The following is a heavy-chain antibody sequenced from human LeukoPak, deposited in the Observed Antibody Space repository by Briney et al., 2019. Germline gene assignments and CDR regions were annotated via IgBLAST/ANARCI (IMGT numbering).Heavy chain of an antibody. CDR1: GYTFTGYY. V-gene: IGHV1-2*02. D-gene: IGHD7-27*01. J-gene: IGHJ4*02. CDR2: INPNSGGT. Sequence: GASVKVSCKASGYTFTGYYMHWMRQAPGQGLEWMGWINPNSGGTNYAQKFQGRVTMTRDTSISTAYMELSRLRSDDTAVYYCARLANWEKYYFDYWGQGTLVTVSS. CDR3: ARLANWEKYYFDY.